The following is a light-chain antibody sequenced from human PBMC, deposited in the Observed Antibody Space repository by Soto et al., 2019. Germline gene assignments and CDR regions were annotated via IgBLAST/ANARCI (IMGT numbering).Light chain of an antibody. Sequence: QSVLTQPPSASGTPGQRVTISCSGSSSNIGSNTVNWYQQLPGTAPKLLIYSNNQRPSGVPGRFSGSKSGTSASLAISGLQSEDEADYYCAAWDDSLNGLFGGGTQLTVL. CDR1: SSNIGSNT. V-gene: IGLV1-44*01. CDR2: SNN. J-gene: IGLJ2*01. CDR3: AAWDDSLNGL.